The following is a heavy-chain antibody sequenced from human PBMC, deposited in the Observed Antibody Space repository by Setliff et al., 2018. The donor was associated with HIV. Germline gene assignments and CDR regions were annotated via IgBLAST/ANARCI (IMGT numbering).Heavy chain of an antibody. CDR3: ATGPGCYGVGYFDY. Sequence: GASVKVSCKASGYIFSAYYMHWVRQAPGQGLEWMGWINPNGGVTNYGQKFQGRVTMTIDTSISTVYMELSSLRSDDTAVYSCATGPGCYGVGYFDYWGQGTLVTVSS. D-gene: IGHD3-16*01. V-gene: IGHV1-2*02. J-gene: IGHJ4*02. CDR1: GYIFSAYY. CDR2: INPNGGVT.